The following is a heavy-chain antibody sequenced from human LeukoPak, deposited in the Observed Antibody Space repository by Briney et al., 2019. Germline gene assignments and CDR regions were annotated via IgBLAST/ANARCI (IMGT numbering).Heavy chain of an antibody. J-gene: IGHJ5*02. CDR1: GDSISTYY. CDR2: IYTTERT. Sequence: SETLSLTCSVSGDSISTYYWSWIRQPAGKGLEWIGRIYTTERTNYNSFLKSRVTMSKDTSKNQVSLRLSSVTAADTAVYYRARDLPSYYFGSGNMFDPWGPGILVTVSS. CDR3: ARDLPSYYFGSGNMFDP. D-gene: IGHD3-10*01. V-gene: IGHV4-4*07.